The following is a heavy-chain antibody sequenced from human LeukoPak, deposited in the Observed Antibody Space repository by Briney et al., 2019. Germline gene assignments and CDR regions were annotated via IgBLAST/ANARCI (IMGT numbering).Heavy chain of an antibody. V-gene: IGHV3-7*01. CDR3: ARISCSRSSCYGVYDY. CDR2: IRQDGSEK. Sequence: GGTLRLSCAASGFTISDYWMTWIRQAPGKELDRVANIRQDGSEKYHVDSVKGRFTISRDNAKNSVYLQMNSLRAEDTAEHYCARISCSRSSCYGVYDYWGQGSLVTVSS. J-gene: IGHJ4*02. CDR1: GFTISDYW. D-gene: IGHD2-15*01.